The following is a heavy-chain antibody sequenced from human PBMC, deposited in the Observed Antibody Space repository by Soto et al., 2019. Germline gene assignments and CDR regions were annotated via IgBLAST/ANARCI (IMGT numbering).Heavy chain of an antibody. D-gene: IGHD4-4*01. CDR1: GYTLTELS. Sequence: ASVKVSCKVSGYTLTELSMHWVRQAPGKGLEWMGGFDPEDGETIYAQKFQGRVTMTRDTSRSTAYMELNRLKSDDTAVYYCARGHDNSNYAAHHWGQGTLVTVSS. CDR2: FDPEDGET. CDR3: ARGHDNSNYAAHH. J-gene: IGHJ5*02. V-gene: IGHV1-24*01.